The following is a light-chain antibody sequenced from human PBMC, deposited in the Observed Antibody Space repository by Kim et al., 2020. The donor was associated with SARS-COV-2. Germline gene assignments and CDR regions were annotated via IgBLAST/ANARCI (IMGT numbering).Light chain of an antibody. V-gene: IGLV6-57*03. Sequence: TVTISCTRSSGSIASNYVQWYQQRPGSAPTTVIYEDNQRPSGVPDRFSGSIDSSSNSASLPISGLKTEDEADYYCQSYDSSNHVVFGGGTQLTVL. CDR3: QSYDSSNHVV. J-gene: IGLJ2*01. CDR1: SGSIASNY. CDR2: EDN.